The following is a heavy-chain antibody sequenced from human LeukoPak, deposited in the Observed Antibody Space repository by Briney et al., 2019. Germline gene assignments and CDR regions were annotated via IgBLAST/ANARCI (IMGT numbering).Heavy chain of an antibody. J-gene: IGHJ4*02. V-gene: IGHV4-30-4*08. Sequence: SETLSLTCTVSGGSISSGDYYWSWIRQPPGKGLEWIGYIYYSGSTYYNPSLKSRVTISVDTSKNQFSLKLSSVTAADTAVYYCARVVPAASYYFDYWGQGTLVTVSS. D-gene: IGHD2-2*01. CDR2: IYYSGST. CDR1: GGSISSGDYY. CDR3: ARVVPAASYYFDY.